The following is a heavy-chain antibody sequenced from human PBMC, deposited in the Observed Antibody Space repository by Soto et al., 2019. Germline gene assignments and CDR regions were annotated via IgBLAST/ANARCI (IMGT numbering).Heavy chain of an antibody. J-gene: IGHJ4*02. CDR2: LNPTSGGT. D-gene: IGHD2-15*01. CDR1: GYTFTGYY. CDR3: ARDLLTPYCSGGSCSRGLDY. Sequence: ASVKVSCKASGYTFTGYYMHWVRQAPGQGLEWMGWLNPTSGGTNYAQKFQGRVTMTRDTSISTAYMELSRLRSDDTAVYYCARDLLTPYCSGGSCSRGLDYWGQGTLVTVAS. V-gene: IGHV1-2*02.